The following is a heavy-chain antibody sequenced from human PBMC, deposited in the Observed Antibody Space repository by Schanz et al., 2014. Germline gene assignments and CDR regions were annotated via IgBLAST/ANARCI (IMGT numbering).Heavy chain of an antibody. D-gene: IGHD2-2*02. CDR3: AGTYCSSTSCYTGYYYMDV. V-gene: IGHV1-69*02. J-gene: IGHJ6*03. CDR1: GGTFSSDT. Sequence: QVHLVQSGAEVKKPGSSVKVSCKASGGTFSSDTFSWVRQAPGQGLEWMGRIVPIAGITNYAQRFQGRVTITADKSSDTAYMELSSLRSEDTAVYYCAGTYCSSTSCYTGYYYMDVWVKGPTVTVS. CDR2: IVPIAGIT.